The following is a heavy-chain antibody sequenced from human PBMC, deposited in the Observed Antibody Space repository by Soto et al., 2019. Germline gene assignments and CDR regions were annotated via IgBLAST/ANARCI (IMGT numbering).Heavy chain of an antibody. V-gene: IGHV1-69*01. D-gene: IGHD2-21*02. CDR2: IIPLFGTP. J-gene: IGHJ5*01. Sequence: QVQLVQSGAEVRKPGSSLRVSCKSSGATFSTTGISWVRQAPGQGLEWMGGIIPLFGTPKYARKLQGRVSITADESTNTVYMELNSLRPDEAAVYCWARASPVICGGDPCYRLDSSFDSWGQGSLVIVSS. CDR3: ARASPVICGGDPCYRLDSSFDS. CDR1: GATFSTTG.